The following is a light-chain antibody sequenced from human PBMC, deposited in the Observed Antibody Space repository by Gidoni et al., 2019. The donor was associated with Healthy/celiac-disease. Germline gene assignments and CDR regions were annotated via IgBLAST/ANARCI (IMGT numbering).Light chain of an antibody. CDR3: CSYAGSSTDVV. CDR1: SSDVGSYNL. V-gene: IGLV2-23*02. Sequence: QSALTQTASESGSPGQSITISCTGTSSDVGSYNLVSWYQQHPCKAPKLMIYEFSTRPSGVSNRFSCSKSGNTASLTISVLQAEDEADYYCCSYAGSSTDVVFGGGTKLTVL. J-gene: IGLJ2*01. CDR2: EFS.